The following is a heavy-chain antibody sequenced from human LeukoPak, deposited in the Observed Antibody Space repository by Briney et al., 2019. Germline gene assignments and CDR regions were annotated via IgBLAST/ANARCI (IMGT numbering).Heavy chain of an antibody. D-gene: IGHD3-10*01. Sequence: GGSLRLSCAASGFTFDDYPMHWVRQAPGKGLEWVSFTDTSGRYVYYGDSVKGRFTISRDNAKNLLFLQMNGLRAEDTALYYCARGRSITLLRGVAMSDGFDIWGQGAMVAVSS. CDR2: TDTSGRYV. CDR3: ARGRSITLLRGVAMSDGFDI. CDR1: GFTFDDYP. J-gene: IGHJ3*02. V-gene: IGHV3-21*06.